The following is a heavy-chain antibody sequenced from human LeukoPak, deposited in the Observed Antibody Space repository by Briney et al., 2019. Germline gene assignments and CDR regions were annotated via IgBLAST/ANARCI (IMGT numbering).Heavy chain of an antibody. J-gene: IGHJ6*04. CDR3: AKSGYDSYYYYGMDV. Sequence: GGSLRLSCAASGFTFSSYGMHGVRQAPGKGLEWVAVISYDGSNKYYADSVKGRFTISRDNSKNTLYLQMNSLRAEDTAVYYRAKSGYDSYYYYGMDVWGKGTTVTVSS. D-gene: IGHD5-12*01. CDR1: GFTFSSYG. CDR2: ISYDGSNK. V-gene: IGHV3-30*18.